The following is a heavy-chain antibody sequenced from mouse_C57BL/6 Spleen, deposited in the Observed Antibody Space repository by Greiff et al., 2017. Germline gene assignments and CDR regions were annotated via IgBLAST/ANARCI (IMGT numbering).Heavy chain of an antibody. D-gene: IGHD1-1*01. CDR3: ARTYYYGSSSYWYFDV. J-gene: IGHJ1*03. CDR2: IYPGSGNT. V-gene: IGHV1-84*01. Sequence: QVQLQQSGPELVKPGASVKISCKASGYTFTDYYINWVKQRPGQGLEWIGWIYPGSGNTKYNEKFKGKATLTVDTSSSTAYMQLSSLTSEDSAVYFCARTYYYGSSSYWYFDVWGTGTTVTVSS. CDR1: GYTFTDYY.